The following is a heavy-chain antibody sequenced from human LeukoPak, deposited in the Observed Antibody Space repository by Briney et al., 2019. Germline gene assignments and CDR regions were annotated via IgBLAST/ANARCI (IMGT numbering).Heavy chain of an antibody. CDR2: LYSDGNT. Sequence: GGSLRLSCAASGCTVITNDMSLVHKAPGKGLESVSVLYSDGNTKYADSVQVRFTVSRDNSKNTLYLEMNSLSPDDTAVYYCARGVEPLAANTLAYWGQGTLVTVSS. D-gene: IGHD1-14*01. CDR3: ARGVEPLAANTLAY. CDR1: GCTVITND. J-gene: IGHJ4*02. V-gene: IGHV3-53*01.